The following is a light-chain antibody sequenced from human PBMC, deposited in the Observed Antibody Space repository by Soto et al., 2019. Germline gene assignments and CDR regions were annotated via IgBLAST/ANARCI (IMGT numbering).Light chain of an antibody. CDR2: DVS. CDR3: SSYTSSSTLVV. V-gene: IGLV2-14*01. J-gene: IGLJ2*01. Sequence: QSVLTERASGSGSPGQSITIYCTGTSSDVGGYNYVSWYQQHPGKAPKLMIYDVSNRPSGVSNRFSGSKSGNTASLTISGLQAEDEADYYCSSYTSSSTLVVFGGGTKVTVL. CDR1: SSDVGGYNY.